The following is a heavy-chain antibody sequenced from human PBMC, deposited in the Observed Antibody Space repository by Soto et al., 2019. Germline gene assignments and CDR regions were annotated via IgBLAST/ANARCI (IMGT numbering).Heavy chain of an antibody. V-gene: IGHV4-39*01. J-gene: IGHJ6*02. CDR2: IYSSENT. CDR1: GFTFSSYS. Sequence: PGGSLRLSCAVSGFTFSSYSWGWIRQSPGKGLEWIETIYSSENTYYNPSLLSRVTIYVDRSKNEFSLGLSSVAAADTAVYYCARLNGYCISTNCHGYYGMDVWGPGTTVTVSS. D-gene: IGHD2-2*03. CDR3: ARLNGYCISTNCHGYYGMDV.